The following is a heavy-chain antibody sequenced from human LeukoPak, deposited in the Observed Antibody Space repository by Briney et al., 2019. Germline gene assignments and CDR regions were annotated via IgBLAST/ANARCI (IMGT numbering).Heavy chain of an antibody. J-gene: IGHJ6*02. V-gene: IGHV3-21*01. CDR1: GFTFSSYS. CDR2: ISSSSSYI. CDR3: ARLTILEGMDV. D-gene: IGHD1-1*01. Sequence: GGSLRLSCAAPGFTFSSYSMNWVRQAPGKGLEWVSSISSSSSYIYYADSVKGRFTISRDNAKNSLYLQMNSQRAEDTAVYYCARLTILEGMDVWGQGTTVTVSS.